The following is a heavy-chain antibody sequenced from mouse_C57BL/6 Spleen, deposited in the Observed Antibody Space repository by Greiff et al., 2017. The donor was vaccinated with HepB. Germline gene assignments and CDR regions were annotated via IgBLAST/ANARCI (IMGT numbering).Heavy chain of an antibody. CDR3: ARHEDPDVGFDY. Sequence: VQGVESGAELVKPGASVKLSCKASGYTFTEYTIHWVKQRSGQGLEWIGWFYPGSGSIKYNEKFKDKATLTADKSSSTVYMELSRLTSEDSAVYFCARHEDPDVGFDYWGQGTTLTVSS. V-gene: IGHV1-62-2*01. J-gene: IGHJ2*01. CDR2: FYPGSGSI. CDR1: GYTFTEYT.